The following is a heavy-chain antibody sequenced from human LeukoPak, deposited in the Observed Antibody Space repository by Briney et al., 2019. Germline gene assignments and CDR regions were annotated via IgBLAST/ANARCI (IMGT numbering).Heavy chain of an antibody. CDR2: IYYSGST. CDR3: ARDLRSGSSGYYYFDY. V-gene: IGHV4-31*03. D-gene: IGHD3-22*01. CDR1: GGSISSGGYY. J-gene: IGHJ4*02. Sequence: SETLSLTCTVSGGSISSGGYYWSWIRQHPGKGLEWIGYIYYSGSTYYNPSPKSRVTISVDTSKNQFSLKLSSVTAADTAVYYCARDLRSGSSGYYYFDYWGQGTLVTVSS.